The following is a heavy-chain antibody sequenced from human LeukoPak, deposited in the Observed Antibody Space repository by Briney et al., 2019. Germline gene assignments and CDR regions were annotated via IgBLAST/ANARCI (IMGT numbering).Heavy chain of an antibody. D-gene: IGHD2-2*01. CDR2: IWYGGSNK. Sequence: PGRSLRLSCAASGFTFSSYGMHWVRQAPGKGLEWVAVIWYGGSNKYYADSVKGRFTISRDNSKNTLYLQMNSLRAEDTAVYYCARGGYQLLSPAGYWGQGTLVTVSS. V-gene: IGHV3-33*01. CDR3: ARGGYQLLSPAGY. J-gene: IGHJ4*02. CDR1: GFTFSSYG.